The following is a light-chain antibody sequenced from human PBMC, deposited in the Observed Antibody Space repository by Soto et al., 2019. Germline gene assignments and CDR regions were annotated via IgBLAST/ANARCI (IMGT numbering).Light chain of an antibody. Sequence: DIVMTQSPDSLAVSLGERATINCKSSQSVLFSSTNKNYLAWYQQKPGQPPKLLIYWASSRESGVPDRFSGSGSGTDFTLTIRSLQAEDVAVYYCQQYYMTPYTFGQGTKLEIK. CDR2: WAS. J-gene: IGKJ2*01. V-gene: IGKV4-1*01. CDR1: QSVLFSSTNKNY. CDR3: QQYYMTPYT.